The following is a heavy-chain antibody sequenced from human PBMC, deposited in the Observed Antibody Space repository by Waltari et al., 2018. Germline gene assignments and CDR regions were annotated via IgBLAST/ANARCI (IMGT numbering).Heavy chain of an antibody. CDR1: GFTFSSYS. D-gene: IGHD6-13*01. J-gene: IGHJ6*03. CDR3: ARVTASSSWYVSYYMDV. Sequence: EVQLVESGGGLVQPGGSLRLSGAASGFTFSSYSMNWVRQAPGTGLEWVSYISSSSSTIYYADSVKGRFTISRDNAKNSLYLQMNSLRAEDTAVYYCARVTASSSWYVSYYMDVWGKGTTVTVSS. CDR2: ISSSSSTI. V-gene: IGHV3-48*04.